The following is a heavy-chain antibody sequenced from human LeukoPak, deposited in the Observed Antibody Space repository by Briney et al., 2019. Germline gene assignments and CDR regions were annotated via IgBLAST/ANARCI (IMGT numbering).Heavy chain of an antibody. CDR2: IYHSGST. J-gene: IGHJ4*02. CDR1: GGSISSGGYS. Sequence: SETLSLTCAVSGGSISSGGYSWSWIRQPPGKGLGWIGYIYHSGSTYYNPSLKSRVTISVDRSKNQFSLKLSSVTAADTAVYYCAREAVPAATIDYWGQGTLVTVSS. V-gene: IGHV4-30-2*01. D-gene: IGHD2-2*01. CDR3: AREAVPAATIDY.